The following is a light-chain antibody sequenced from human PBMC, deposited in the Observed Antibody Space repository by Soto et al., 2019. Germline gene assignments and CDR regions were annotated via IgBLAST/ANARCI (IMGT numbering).Light chain of an antibody. CDR3: QHSFT. CDR1: QRISSW. J-gene: IGKJ3*01. V-gene: IGKV1-5*03. Sequence: DIQMTQSPSTLSASVGDRVTITCRASQRISSWLAWYQQKQGKAPKLLIYKASTLESGVPSRFSGSGSGTEFTLTISSLQPDHFASYYGQHSFTFGPGTKVDIK. CDR2: KAS.